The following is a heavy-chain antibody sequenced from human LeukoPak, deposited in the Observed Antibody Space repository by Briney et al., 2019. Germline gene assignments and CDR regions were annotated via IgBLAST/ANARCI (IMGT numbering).Heavy chain of an antibody. CDR2: ISYDGSNR. J-gene: IGHJ3*02. Sequence: GRTLRLSCAASGFTFSSYAMYWVRQAAGKGLEWVGVISYDGSNRYYADSVKGRFTISRDNSKNTLYVQMSSLRAEDTAVYYCARDSVYDSSKGAFDIWGQGTMVTVSS. D-gene: IGHD3-22*01. V-gene: IGHV3-30*04. CDR3: ARDSVYDSSKGAFDI. CDR1: GFTFSSYA.